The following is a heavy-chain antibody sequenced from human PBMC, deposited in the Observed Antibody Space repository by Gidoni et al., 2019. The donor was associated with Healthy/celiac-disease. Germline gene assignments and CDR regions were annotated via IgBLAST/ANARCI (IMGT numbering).Heavy chain of an antibody. J-gene: IGHJ5*02. Sequence: QITLKESGPTLVKPTQTLTLTCTFSGFSLSTSGVGVGWIRQPPGKALEWLALIYWDDDKRYSPSLKCRLTITKDASKNQVVLTRTNMDPVDTATYYCAHRLHCSRTSCSPMGQNWFDPWGQGTLVTVSS. CDR1: GFSLSTSGVG. V-gene: IGHV2-5*02. D-gene: IGHD2-2*01. CDR3: AHRLHCSRTSCSPMGQNWFDP. CDR2: IYWDDDK.